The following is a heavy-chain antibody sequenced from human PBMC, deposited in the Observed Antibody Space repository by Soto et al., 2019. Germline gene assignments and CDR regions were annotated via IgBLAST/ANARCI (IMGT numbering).Heavy chain of an antibody. D-gene: IGHD3-10*01. CDR1: GFTFSDYW. Sequence: EVQLVESGGGLVQPGGSLRLSCAASGFTFSDYWMNWVRRAPGKGLEWLANIKQDGTEKYYVDSVKGRFTISRDNAKNSLYLQMNSLRGEDTAVYYCALIILGRAETGQHHWGQGTLVTVSS. CDR3: ALIILGRAETGQHH. CDR2: IKQDGTEK. V-gene: IGHV3-7*01. J-gene: IGHJ5*02.